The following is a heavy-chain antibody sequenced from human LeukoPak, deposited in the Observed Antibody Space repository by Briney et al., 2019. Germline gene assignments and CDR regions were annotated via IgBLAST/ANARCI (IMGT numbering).Heavy chain of an antibody. Sequence: PGRSLRLSCAASEFTFNNHDMHWVRQAPGKGLAWVAAISYDGRNKYYAASVKGGFTISRDNPKNTLNLQMNSLRTEDTAVFYCAKPRDIDSWAFDVWGQGTMVTVSS. V-gene: IGHV3-30*18. CDR2: ISYDGRNK. CDR1: EFTFNNHD. J-gene: IGHJ3*01. CDR3: AKPRDIDSWAFDV. D-gene: IGHD2-15*01.